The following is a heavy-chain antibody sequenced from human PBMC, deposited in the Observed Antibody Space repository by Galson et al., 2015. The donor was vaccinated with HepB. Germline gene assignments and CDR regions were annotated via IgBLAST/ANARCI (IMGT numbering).Heavy chain of an antibody. CDR2: INPSGGST. Sequence: SVKVSCKASGYTFTSYYMHWVRQAPGQGLEWMGIINPSGGSTSYAQKFQGRVTMTRDTSTSTVYMELSSLRSEDTAVYYCARDQGDTAMVPRGGYFDYWGQGTLVTVSS. J-gene: IGHJ4*02. V-gene: IGHV1-46*01. D-gene: IGHD5-18*01. CDR3: ARDQGDTAMVPRGGYFDY. CDR1: GYTFTSYY.